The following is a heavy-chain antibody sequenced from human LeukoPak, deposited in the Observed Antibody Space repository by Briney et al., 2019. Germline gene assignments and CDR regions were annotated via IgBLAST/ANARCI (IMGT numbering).Heavy chain of an antibody. Sequence: GGSLRLSCAASGFTFTYSMSWVRQVPGKGLEWVATINQDGSERQHADSVKGRFSISRDDPKNSLYLQMDSLRAEDTAIYYCARGSGWLDYWGQGTLVTVSS. CDR3: ARGSGWLDY. D-gene: IGHD6-19*01. CDR1: GFTFTYS. J-gene: IGHJ4*02. V-gene: IGHV3-7*01. CDR2: INQDGSER.